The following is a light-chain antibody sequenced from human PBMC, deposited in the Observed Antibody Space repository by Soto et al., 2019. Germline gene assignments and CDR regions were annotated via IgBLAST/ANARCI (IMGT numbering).Light chain of an antibody. J-gene: IGKJ1*01. CDR3: QHYNSYSEA. CDR2: AAS. V-gene: IGKV1D-16*01. Sequence: DIQMTQSPSSVSASVGDRVTITCRAGQDIATWLLWFQQKPGKAPRVLISAASSLQNGVPSRFSGSGSGTEFTLTISSLQPDDFATYYCQHYNSYSEAFGQGTKVDIK. CDR1: QDIATW.